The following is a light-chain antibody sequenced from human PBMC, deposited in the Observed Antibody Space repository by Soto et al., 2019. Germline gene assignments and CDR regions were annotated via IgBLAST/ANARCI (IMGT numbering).Light chain of an antibody. V-gene: IGLV2-14*01. CDR3: SSYTNSDTQI. CDR2: EVY. CDR1: RSDISGYNY. Sequence: QSALTQPASVSGSPGQSITISCSGTRSDISGYNYVSWYQQHPGKAPKLMIYEVYNRPSGVSNRFSGSKSGNTASLTISGLQTEDDADYYCSSYTNSDTQIFGGGTKLSVL. J-gene: IGLJ2*01.